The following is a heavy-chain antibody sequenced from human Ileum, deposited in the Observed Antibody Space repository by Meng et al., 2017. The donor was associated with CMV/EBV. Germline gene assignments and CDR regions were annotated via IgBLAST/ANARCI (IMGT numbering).Heavy chain of an antibody. J-gene: IGHJ5*02. D-gene: IGHD3-9*01. CDR2: IYGGSSTT. Sequence: GESLKISCAASGFTFSTYAMNWVRQAPGKGLEWVSVIYGGSSTTYYADSVKVRFTISRDNSKNTLYLQMNSLRDEDTAIYYCAKSGRAYYYTLTGYYCTPNWFDPWGQGTLVTVSS. CDR1: GFTFSTYA. V-gene: IGHV3-23*03. CDR3: AKSGRAYYYTLTGYYCTPNWFDP.